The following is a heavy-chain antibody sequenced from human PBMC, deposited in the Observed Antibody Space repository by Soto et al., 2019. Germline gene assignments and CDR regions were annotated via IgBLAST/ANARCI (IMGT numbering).Heavy chain of an antibody. CDR3: ARGVSGYVWFNEF. J-gene: IGHJ4*02. CDR2: IIPVFDTV. Sequence: QEQLVQSGAEVKKSGSSVKVSCKDTGGLFSSYAVSWVRQAPGQGLEWMGGIIPVFDTVYYAQKFQGRVTITADESPNTAYMELSSLRSEDTAMYYCARGVSGYVWFNEFWGQGTLVTVSS. V-gene: IGHV1-69*01. CDR1: GGLFSSYA. D-gene: IGHD3-22*01.